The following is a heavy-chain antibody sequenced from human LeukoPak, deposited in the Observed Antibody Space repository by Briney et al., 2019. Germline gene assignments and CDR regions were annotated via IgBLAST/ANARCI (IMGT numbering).Heavy chain of an antibody. CDR3: TSVYCSGGSCYPNLPDY. D-gene: IGHD2-15*01. J-gene: IGHJ4*02. Sequence: GGSLRLSCTGSGFTFGNYGMSWVRQAPGKGLEWVGLIRSKTYGGTVVYAASVKGRFTISRDDSKSIAYVQMNSLTTEDTAVYYCTSVYCSGGSCYPNLPDYWGQGTPVTVSS. V-gene: IGHV3-49*04. CDR2: IRSKTYGGTV. CDR1: GFTFGNYG.